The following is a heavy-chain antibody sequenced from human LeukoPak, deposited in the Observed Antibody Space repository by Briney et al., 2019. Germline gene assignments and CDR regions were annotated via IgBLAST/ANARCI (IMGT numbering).Heavy chain of an antibody. CDR2: INQSGRT. Sequence: PSETLSLTCAVYGGSFSGYYWSWIRQPQESWLGWIGEINQSGRTNYNPSLKSRVTISVDTSKNQFSLKLSSVTAADTAVYYCARGVLLWFGELPTSRFQSPYYFDYWGQGTLVTVSS. D-gene: IGHD3-10*01. V-gene: IGHV4-34*01. J-gene: IGHJ4*02. CDR1: GGSFSGYY. CDR3: ARGVLLWFGELPTSRFQSPYYFDY.